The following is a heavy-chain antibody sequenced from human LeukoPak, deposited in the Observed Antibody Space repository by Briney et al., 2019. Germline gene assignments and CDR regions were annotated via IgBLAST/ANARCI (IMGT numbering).Heavy chain of an antibody. Sequence: PSETLSLTCAVYGVSFSGYYWSWIRQPPGKGLEWIGEINHSGSTNYNPSLKSRVTISVDTSKNQFSLKLSSVTAADTAVYYCARLKRDAFDIWGQGTMVTVSS. J-gene: IGHJ3*02. CDR2: INHSGST. CDR1: GVSFSGYY. CDR3: ARLKRDAFDI. V-gene: IGHV4-34*01.